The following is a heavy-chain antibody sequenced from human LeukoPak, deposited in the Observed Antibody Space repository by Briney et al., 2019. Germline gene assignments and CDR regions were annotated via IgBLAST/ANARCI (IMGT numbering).Heavy chain of an antibody. CDR2: IFYTGST. D-gene: IGHD6-6*01. CDR1: GGSISGYY. J-gene: IGHJ4*02. Sequence: PSETLSLTCTVSGGSISGYYWSWIRQPPGKGLEWIAYIFYTGSTNYNPSLKSRVTISVDTSKGQFSLKLSSVTPADTAVYYCARNRGSSPGTLDYWGQGTLVTVSS. CDR3: ARNRGSSPGTLDY. V-gene: IGHV4-59*01.